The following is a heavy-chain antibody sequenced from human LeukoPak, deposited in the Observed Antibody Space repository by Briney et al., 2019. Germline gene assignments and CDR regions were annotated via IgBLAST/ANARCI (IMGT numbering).Heavy chain of an antibody. Sequence: GGSLKISFQGSGYTFASYWIGWVRQMPGKGLEGMGIIYPGDSDTRYGPSFQAQVTISADKSITTAYLKFSSLKASDTAMYYCARQAQIYRGSYYFDYWGQGTLVTVSS. CDR2: IYPGDSDT. D-gene: IGHD6-13*01. CDR3: ARQAQIYRGSYYFDY. CDR1: GYTFASYW. V-gene: IGHV5-51*01. J-gene: IGHJ4*02.